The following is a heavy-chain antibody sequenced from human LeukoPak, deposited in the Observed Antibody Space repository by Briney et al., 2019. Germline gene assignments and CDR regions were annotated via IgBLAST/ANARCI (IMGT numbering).Heavy chain of an antibody. V-gene: IGHV1-8*03. CDR2: MNPNSGNT. D-gene: IGHD3-3*01. J-gene: IGHJ4*02. Sequence: ASVKVSCKASGYTFTSYDINWVRQATGQGLEWMGWMNPNSGNTGYAQKFQGRVTITRNTSISTAYMELSSPRSEDTAVYYCARAPLDFWSGYYTSFDYWGQGTLVTVSS. CDR3: ARAPLDFWSGYYTSFDY. CDR1: GYTFTSYD.